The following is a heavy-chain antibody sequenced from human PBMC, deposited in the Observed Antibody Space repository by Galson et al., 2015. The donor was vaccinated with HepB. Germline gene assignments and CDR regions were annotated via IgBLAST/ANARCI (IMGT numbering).Heavy chain of an antibody. Sequence: SVKVSCKASGGTFSSYAISWVRQAPGQGLEWMGRIIPILGIANYAQKFQGRVTITADKSTSTAYMELSSLRSEDTAVYYCATHDYGDYYDYWGQGTLVTVSS. J-gene: IGHJ4*02. CDR2: IIPILGIA. V-gene: IGHV1-69*04. CDR1: GGTFSSYA. CDR3: ATHDYGDYYDY. D-gene: IGHD4-17*01.